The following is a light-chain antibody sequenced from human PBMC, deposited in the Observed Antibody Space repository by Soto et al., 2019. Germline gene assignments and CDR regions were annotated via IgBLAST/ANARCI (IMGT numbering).Light chain of an antibody. CDR3: CSYTSSTSAV. CDR1: SSDVGRYNY. V-gene: IGLV2-14*01. J-gene: IGLJ2*01. Sequence: QSALTQPASVSGSPGQSITISCTGTSSDVGRYNYVSWFQQHPGKAPKLMIFEVSTRPSGVSNRFSGSKSGNTASLTISGLQIEDEADYCCCSYTSSTSAVFGGGTKLTVL. CDR2: EVS.